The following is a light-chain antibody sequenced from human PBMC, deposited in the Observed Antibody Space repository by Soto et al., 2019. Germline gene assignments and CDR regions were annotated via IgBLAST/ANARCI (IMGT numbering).Light chain of an antibody. V-gene: IGKV3-11*01. Sequence: ESELTQSPAALSLSTGETATLSWLASQSVSSYLAWYQQKPGQAPRLLIYDASNRATGIPARFSGSGSGTDFTLTINSLEPEDFAVYYCQQYNNWPPITFGQGTRLEI. J-gene: IGKJ5*01. CDR3: QQYNNWPPIT. CDR2: DAS. CDR1: QSVSSY.